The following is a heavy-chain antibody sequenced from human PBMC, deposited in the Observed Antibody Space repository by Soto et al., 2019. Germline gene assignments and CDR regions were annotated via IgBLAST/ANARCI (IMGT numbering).Heavy chain of an antibody. CDR2: ISGSGGST. CDR1: GFTFISYA. CDR3: AKDESLGGFDI. D-gene: IGHD3-16*01. J-gene: IGHJ3*02. Sequence: GGSLRLSCAASGFTFISYAMSWVLQAPGKGLEWVSAISGSGGSTYYADSVKGRFTISRDNSKNTLYLQMNSLRAEDTAVYYCAKDESLGGFDIWGQGTMVTVSS. V-gene: IGHV3-23*01.